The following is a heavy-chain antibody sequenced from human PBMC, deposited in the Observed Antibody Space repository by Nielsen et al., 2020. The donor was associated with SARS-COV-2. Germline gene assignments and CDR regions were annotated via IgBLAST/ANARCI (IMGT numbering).Heavy chain of an antibody. V-gene: IGHV3-7*03. CDR2: IKQDGSEK. J-gene: IGHJ3*02. Sequence: GESLKISCAASGFTFSSYWMSWVRQAPGTGLEWVANIKQDGSEKYYVDSVKGRFTISRDNAKNSLYLQMNSLRAEDTALYYCAKLILAAPGDPRAFDIWGQGTMVTVSS. D-gene: IGHD3-10*01. CDR3: AKLILAAPGDPRAFDI. CDR1: GFTFSSYW.